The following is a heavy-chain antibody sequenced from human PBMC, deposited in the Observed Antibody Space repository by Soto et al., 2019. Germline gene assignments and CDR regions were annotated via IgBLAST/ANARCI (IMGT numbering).Heavy chain of an antibody. V-gene: IGHV3-11*01. J-gene: IGHJ3*02. Sequence: GGSLRLSCAASGFTFSDYYMSWIRQAPGKGLEWVSYISSSGSTIYYADSVKGRFTISRDNAKNSLYLQMNSLRAEDTAVYYCATIELPLRIVATINDAFDIWGQGTMVTVSS. CDR2: ISSSGSTI. CDR1: GFTFSDYY. CDR3: ATIELPLRIVATINDAFDI. D-gene: IGHD5-12*01.